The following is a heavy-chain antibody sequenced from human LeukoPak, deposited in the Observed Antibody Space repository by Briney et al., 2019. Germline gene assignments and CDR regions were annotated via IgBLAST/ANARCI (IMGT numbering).Heavy chain of an antibody. CDR2: IYNSGSI. CDR1: GDSISSYY. Sequence: SETLSLTCTDSGDSISSYYWSWIRQPPGKGLEWIGYIYNSGSINYNPSLKSRVTISVDTSKNQFSLKLSSATAADTAVYYCARWRMTSDAFDIWGQGTMVTVSS. J-gene: IGHJ3*02. CDR3: ARWRMTSDAFDI. V-gene: IGHV4-59*01.